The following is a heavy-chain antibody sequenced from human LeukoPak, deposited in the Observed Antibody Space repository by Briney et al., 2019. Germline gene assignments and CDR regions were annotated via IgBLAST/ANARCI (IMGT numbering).Heavy chain of an antibody. CDR3: AKDVYQLQYYYYMDV. J-gene: IGHJ6*03. CDR2: IRYDGSNK. V-gene: IGHV3-30*02. D-gene: IGHD2-2*01. Sequence: GGSLRLSCAASGFTFSSYGMHWVRQAPGKGLGWVAFIRYDGSNKYYAGSVKGRFTNSRDNSKNTLYLQINSLRAEDTAVYYCAKDVYQLQYYYYMDVWGKGTTVTVSS. CDR1: GFTFSSYG.